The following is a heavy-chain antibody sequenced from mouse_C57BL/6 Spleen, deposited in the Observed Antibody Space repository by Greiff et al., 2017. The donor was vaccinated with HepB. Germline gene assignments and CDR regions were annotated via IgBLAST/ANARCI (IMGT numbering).Heavy chain of an antibody. D-gene: IGHD1-1*01. CDR1: GYSITSDY. CDR2: ISYSGST. V-gene: IGHV3-8*01. J-gene: IGHJ1*03. CDR3: ARFPGSSYSYWYFDV. Sequence: EVKLMESGPGLAKPSQTLSLTCSVTGYSITSDYWNWIRKFPGNKLEYMGYISYSGSTYYNPSLKSRISITRDTSKNQYYLQLNSVTTEDTATYYCARFPGSSYSYWYFDVWGTGTTVTVSS.